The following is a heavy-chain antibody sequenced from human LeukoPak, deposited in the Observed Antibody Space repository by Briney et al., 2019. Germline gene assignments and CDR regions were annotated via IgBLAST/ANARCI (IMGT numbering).Heavy chain of an antibody. CDR2: ISYDGSNK. J-gene: IGHJ4*02. D-gene: IGHD3-22*01. CDR1: GFTFSSYA. CDR3: ARDKFRRRSSGYSRILDY. V-gene: IGHV3-30*04. Sequence: GRSLRLSCAASGFTFSSYAMHWVRQAPGKGLEWLAVISYDGSNKYYADSVKGRFTISRDNSKNTLYLQMNSLRAEDTAVYYCARDKFRRRSSGYSRILDYWGQGTLVTVSS.